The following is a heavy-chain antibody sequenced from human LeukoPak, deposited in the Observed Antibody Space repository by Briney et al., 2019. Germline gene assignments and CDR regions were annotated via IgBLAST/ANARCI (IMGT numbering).Heavy chain of an antibody. CDR1: GGSISSGGYY. V-gene: IGHV4-31*03. J-gene: IGHJ4*02. D-gene: IGHD3-22*01. CDR3: ASGLENYDSSGYYYVIPFDY. CDR2: IYYSGST. Sequence: SQTLSLTCTVSGGSISSGGYYWSWIRQHPGKGLEWIGYIYYSGSTYYNPSLKSRVTISVDTSKNQFSLKLSSVTAADTAVYYCASGLENYDSSGYYYVIPFDYWGQGTLVTVSS.